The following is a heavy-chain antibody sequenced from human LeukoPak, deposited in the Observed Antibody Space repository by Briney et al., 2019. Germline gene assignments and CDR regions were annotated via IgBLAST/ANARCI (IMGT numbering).Heavy chain of an antibody. CDR1: GGSFSGYY. V-gene: IGHV4-34*01. Sequence: SETLSLTCAVYGGSFSGYYWSWIRQPPGKGLEWIGEINHSGSTNYNPSLKSRVTISVDTSKTQFSLKLSSVTAADTAVYYCARGDYSEGWFDPWGQGTLVTVSS. CDR3: ARGDYSEGWFDP. D-gene: IGHD4-11*01. CDR2: INHSGST. J-gene: IGHJ5*02.